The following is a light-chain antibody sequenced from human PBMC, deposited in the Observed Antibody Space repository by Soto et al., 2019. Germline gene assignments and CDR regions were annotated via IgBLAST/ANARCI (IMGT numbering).Light chain of an antibody. J-gene: IGKJ1*01. Sequence: EVLMTQSPATLSVSPGERVILSCRASQRISNDLAWYQQKAGQAPRLLIYDASTRATGIPARFSGSGSGTEFTLTISSLQSEDFAVYFCQQYNNWPPWTFGQGTKVAIK. V-gene: IGKV3-15*01. CDR2: DAS. CDR3: QQYNNWPPWT. CDR1: QRISND.